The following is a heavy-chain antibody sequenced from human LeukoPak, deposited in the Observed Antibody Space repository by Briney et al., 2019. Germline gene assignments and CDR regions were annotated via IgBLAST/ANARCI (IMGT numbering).Heavy chain of an antibody. V-gene: IGHV3-48*03. CDR3: ARELSGTTSYYFDY. D-gene: IGHD1-7*01. Sequence: GGSLRLSCAASGFTFSSYEMNWVRQAPGKGLEWVSYISTSGNTRYYADSVKGRFAISRDNAKNSLYQQMNSLRVEDTAVYYCARELSGTTSYYFDYWGQGTLVTVSS. J-gene: IGHJ4*02. CDR2: ISTSGNTR. CDR1: GFTFSSYE.